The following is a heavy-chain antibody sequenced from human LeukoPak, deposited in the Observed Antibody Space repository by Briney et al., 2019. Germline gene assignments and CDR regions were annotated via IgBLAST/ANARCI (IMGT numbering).Heavy chain of an antibody. CDR3: ARGPSGYHNT. D-gene: IGHD5-12*01. V-gene: IGHV3-23*01. Sequence: GGSLRLSCAASGFTFSSYAMSWVRQAPGKGLEWVSAISGSGGSTYYADSVKGRFTISRENAKNSLYLQMNSLRVEDTAVYYCARGPSGYHNTGGQGTLVTVSS. CDR2: ISGSGGST. CDR1: GFTFSSYA. J-gene: IGHJ4*02.